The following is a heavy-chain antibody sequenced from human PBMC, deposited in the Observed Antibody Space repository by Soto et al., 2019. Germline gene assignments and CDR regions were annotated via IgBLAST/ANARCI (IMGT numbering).Heavy chain of an antibody. D-gene: IGHD6-19*01. CDR2: INPSGGST. V-gene: IGHV1-46*01. Sequence: GASVKVSCTECGDTFTSYYMHWVRQDPGQGLEWMGIINPSGGSTSYAQKFQGRVTMTRDTSTSTVYMELSSLRSEDTAVYYCARDGIAVAGNYYYGMDVWGQGTTVTVSS. J-gene: IGHJ6*02. CDR1: GDTFTSYY. CDR3: ARDGIAVAGNYYYGMDV.